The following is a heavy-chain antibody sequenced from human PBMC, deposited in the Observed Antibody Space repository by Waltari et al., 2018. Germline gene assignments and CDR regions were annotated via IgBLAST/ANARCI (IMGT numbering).Heavy chain of an antibody. V-gene: IGHV1-8*03. D-gene: IGHD6-13*01. Sequence: QVQLVQSVAEVKKPGASVKVSCKPSGYTFTSYAINWVRQATGQGLEWMGWMNPNSGNTGYAQKFQGRVTITRNTSISTAYMELSSLRSEDTAVYYCARIKRKLASFDYWGQGTLVTVSS. J-gene: IGHJ4*02. CDR1: GYTFTSYA. CDR2: MNPNSGNT. CDR3: ARIKRKLASFDY.